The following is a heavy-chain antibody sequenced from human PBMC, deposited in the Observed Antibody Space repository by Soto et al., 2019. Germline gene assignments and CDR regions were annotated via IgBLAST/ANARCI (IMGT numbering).Heavy chain of an antibody. V-gene: IGHV3-49*04. D-gene: IGHD3-22*01. Sequence: GGSLRLSCTGSGFNFANYALTWVRQAPGKGLEWVGFIRGETNGGTADYAASLKGRITISRDDSKSIAYLEINSLQTEDTAVYYCTRYYYESSGYYVYWGQGTLVTVSS. CDR1: GFNFANYA. CDR2: IRGETNGGTA. CDR3: TRYYYESSGYYVY. J-gene: IGHJ4*02.